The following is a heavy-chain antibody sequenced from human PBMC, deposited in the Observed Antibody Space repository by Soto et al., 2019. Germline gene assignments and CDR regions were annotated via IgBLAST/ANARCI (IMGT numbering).Heavy chain of an antibody. D-gene: IGHD6-25*01. CDR2: FYYSGTT. CDR1: GDSITASYSN. CDR3: AKLVRDDVPSSDLDH. Sequence: SETLSLTCTVSGDSITASYSNLAWIRQPPGKGLEWIGTFYYSGTTSQNPPLRSRITISGDTSRNQFSLNLRSVTAADSGVYYCAKLVRDDVPSSDLDHWGQGTRVTVSS. V-gene: IGHV4-39*01. J-gene: IGHJ4*02.